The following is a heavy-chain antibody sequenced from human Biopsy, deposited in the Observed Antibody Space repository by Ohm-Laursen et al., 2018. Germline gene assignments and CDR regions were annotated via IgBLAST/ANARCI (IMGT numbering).Heavy chain of an antibody. CDR2: IRPDRGGT. CDR3: ARDIMNRIAGLVARSDVFDV. Sequence: GASVKVSCKGSGYAVNDYFLHWLRQAPGQGPEWMGWIRPDRGGTNFAQKFQGKVTMTTDTSTSTVYLELRRLISDDTAVYYCARDIMNRIAGLVARSDVFDVWGQGTLVTVSS. V-gene: IGHV1-2*02. D-gene: IGHD3-16*01. CDR1: GYAVNDYF. J-gene: IGHJ3*01.